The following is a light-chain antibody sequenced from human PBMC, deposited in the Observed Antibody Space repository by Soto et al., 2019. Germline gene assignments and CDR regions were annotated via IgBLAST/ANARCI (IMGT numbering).Light chain of an antibody. CDR3: QQYGSSPQT. J-gene: IGKJ1*01. CDR2: GAS. Sequence: DIVLTQSPGPLSLSPGDRASLSCMASQSVTRTYLAWYQQKPGQAPRLLIYGASNRATGIPDRFSGSGSGTDFTLTISRLEPEDVAVYFCQQYGSSPQTLGQGTKVDIK. V-gene: IGKV3-20*01. CDR1: QSVTRTY.